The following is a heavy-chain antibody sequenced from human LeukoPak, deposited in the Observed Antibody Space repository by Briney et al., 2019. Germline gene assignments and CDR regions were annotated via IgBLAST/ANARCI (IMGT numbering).Heavy chain of an antibody. CDR1: GYTFTSYD. V-gene: IGHV1-8*01. CDR2: MNPNSGNT. J-gene: IGHJ5*02. D-gene: IGHD3-9*01. Sequence: AASVKVSCKASGYTFTSYDINWVRQATGQGLEWMGWMNPNSGNTGYAQKFQGRVTMTRNTSISTAYMELNSLRAEDTAVYYCAKSHLTGYPTAHNWFDPWGQGTLVTVSS. CDR3: AKSHLTGYPTAHNWFDP.